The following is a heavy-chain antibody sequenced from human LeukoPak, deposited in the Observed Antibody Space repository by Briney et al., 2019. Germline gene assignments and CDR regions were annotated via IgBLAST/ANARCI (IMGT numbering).Heavy chain of an antibody. D-gene: IGHD3-22*01. J-gene: IGHJ3*02. CDR3: ARDQAYYYDSSGYSNDAFDI. Sequence: SETLSLTCTVSGGSISSYYWSLIRQPPGKGLEWIGYIYYSGSTNYNPPLKSRVTISVDTSKNQFSLKLSSVTAADTAVYYCARDQAYYYDSSGYSNDAFDIWGQGTVVTVSS. V-gene: IGHV4-59*01. CDR2: IYYSGST. CDR1: GGSISSYY.